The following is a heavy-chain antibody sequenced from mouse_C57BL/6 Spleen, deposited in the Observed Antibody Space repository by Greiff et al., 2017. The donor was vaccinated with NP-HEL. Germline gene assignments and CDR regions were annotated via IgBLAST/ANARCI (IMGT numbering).Heavy chain of an antibody. J-gene: IGHJ4*01. CDR3: ARVGYEYAMDY. CDR1: GYSIASGYY. CDR2: ISYDGSN. V-gene: IGHV3-6*01. D-gene: IGHD2-2*01. Sequence: EVHLVESGPGLVKPSQSLSLTCSVTGYSIASGYYWNWIRQFPGNKLEWMGYISYDGSNNYNPSLKNRISITRDTSKNQFFLKLNSVTTEETATYYCARVGYEYAMDYWGQGTSVTVSS.